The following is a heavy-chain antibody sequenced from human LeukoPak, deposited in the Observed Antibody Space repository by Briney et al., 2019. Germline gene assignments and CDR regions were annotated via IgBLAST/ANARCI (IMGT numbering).Heavy chain of an antibody. CDR2: ISGSGGST. CDR3: AKSDFIVVVPAAMYC. D-gene: IGHD2-2*01. CDR1: GFTFSSYA. J-gene: IGHJ4*02. V-gene: IGHV3-23*01. Sequence: GGSLRLSCAASGFTFSSYAMSWVRQAPGKGLEWVSAISGSGGSTYYADSVKGRFTISRDNSKNTLYLQMNSLRAEDTAVYYCAKSDFIVVVPAAMYCWGQGTLVTVSS.